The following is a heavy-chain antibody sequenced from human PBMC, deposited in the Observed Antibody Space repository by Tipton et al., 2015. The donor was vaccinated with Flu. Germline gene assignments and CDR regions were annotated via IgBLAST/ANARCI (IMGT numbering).Heavy chain of an antibody. V-gene: IGHV1-69*01. Sequence: QSGPEVKKPGSSVKVSCKASGGTFSSYAISWVRQAPGQGLEWMGGIIPIFGTANYAQKFQGRVTITADESTSTAYMELSSLRSEDTAVYYCARNGLRFLAPVVSWPPNWFDPWGQGTLVTVSS. CDR2: IIPIFGTA. CDR3: ARNGLRFLAPVVSWPPNWFDP. CDR1: GGTFSSYA. J-gene: IGHJ5*02. D-gene: IGHD3-3*01.